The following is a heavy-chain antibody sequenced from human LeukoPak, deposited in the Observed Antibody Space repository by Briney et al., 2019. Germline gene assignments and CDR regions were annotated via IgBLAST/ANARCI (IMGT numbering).Heavy chain of an antibody. CDR3: AHHLDTHGSPRLLDY. D-gene: IGHD5-18*01. CDR2: IYWDDDK. J-gene: IGHJ4*02. Sequence: SGPTLVKPTETLTLTCTFSGFSLSTNGVGVGWIRQSPGKALEWLALIYWDDDKRYIPSLKSRLTITKDTSKNQVVLTLTNMDPVDTGTYYCAHHLDTHGSPRLLDYWGPGTLVIVSS. V-gene: IGHV2-5*02. CDR1: GFSLSTNGVG.